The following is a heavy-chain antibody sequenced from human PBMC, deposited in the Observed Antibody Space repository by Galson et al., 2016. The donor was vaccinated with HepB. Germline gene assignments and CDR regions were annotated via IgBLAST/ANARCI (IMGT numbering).Heavy chain of an antibody. V-gene: IGHV4-34*01. CDR1: GGSFSAYY. CDR3: ARQGPQYWYFDL. CDR2: INHSGST. Sequence: SETLSLTCAVHGGSFSAYYWSWIRQPPGKGLEWIGEINHSGSTNYNPSLKSRVTISVDTSKNQFSLKLSSVTAADTAVYYCARQGPQYWYFDLWGRGTLVTVSS. J-gene: IGHJ2*01.